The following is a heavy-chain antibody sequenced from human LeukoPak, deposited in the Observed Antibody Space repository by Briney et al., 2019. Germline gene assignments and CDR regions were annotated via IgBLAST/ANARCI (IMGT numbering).Heavy chain of an antibody. D-gene: IGHD3-3*01. J-gene: IGHJ4*02. CDR3: ARGSTYYDFWSGRYYFDY. CDR1: GGSFSGYY. V-gene: IGHV4-34*01. Sequence: SETLSLTCAVYGGSFSGYYWRWIRQPPGKGLEWIGEINHSGSTNYNPSLKSRVTISVDTSKNQFSLKLSSVTAADTAVYYCARGSTYYDFWSGRYYFDYWGQGTLVTVSS. CDR2: INHSGST.